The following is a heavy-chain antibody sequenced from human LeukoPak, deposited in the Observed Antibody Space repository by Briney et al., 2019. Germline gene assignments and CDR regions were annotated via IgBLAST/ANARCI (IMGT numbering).Heavy chain of an antibody. CDR1: GFTVGSNY. D-gene: IGHD2-21*02. CDR2: IYDSGTT. CDR3: ARGTAVEIYFYGMDV. V-gene: IGHV3-53*01. J-gene: IGHJ6*02. Sequence: GGSLRLSCATSGFTVGSNYMSWVRQAPGKGLEWVSVIYDSGTTYYADSVKGRFLIFRDTSKNTVDLQMNSLRVEDTAVYYCARGTAVEIYFYGMDVWGQGTTVTVSS.